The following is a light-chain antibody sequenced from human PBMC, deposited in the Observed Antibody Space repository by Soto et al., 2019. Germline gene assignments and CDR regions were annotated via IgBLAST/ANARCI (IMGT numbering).Light chain of an antibody. J-gene: IGKJ3*01. CDR2: AAS. Sequence: DIQMTQSPSSLSASVGDRVTITCRASQSISSYLNWYQQKPGKAPKLLIYAASSLQSGVPSRFSGSGSGTDFTLTISSLQPEDFATYYCQQTYSTPPTFCPGTKVDIK. V-gene: IGKV1-39*01. CDR3: QQTYSTPPT. CDR1: QSISSY.